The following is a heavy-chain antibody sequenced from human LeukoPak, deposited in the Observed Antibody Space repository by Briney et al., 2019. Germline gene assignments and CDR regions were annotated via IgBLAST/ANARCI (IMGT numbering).Heavy chain of an antibody. V-gene: IGHV3-23*01. CDR3: AKSPGYSRRLIDY. D-gene: IGHD6-13*01. Sequence: GGSLRLSCAASGFTFRSYAMTWVRQAPGKGLEWVSGITASGDSTNYADSVKGRFTISRDNSKNTLYLQMNSLRAEDTAVYYCAKSPGYSRRLIDYWGQGSLVSVSS. CDR1: GFTFRSYA. CDR2: ITASGDST. J-gene: IGHJ4*02.